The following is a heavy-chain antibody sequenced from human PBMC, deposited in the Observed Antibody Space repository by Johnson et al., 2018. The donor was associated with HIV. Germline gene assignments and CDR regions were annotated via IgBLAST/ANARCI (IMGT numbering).Heavy chain of an antibody. D-gene: IGHD6-13*01. CDR2: IRYDGSNK. V-gene: IGHV3-30*02. J-gene: IGHJ3*02. CDR3: ARGAYSSSWHASDASDI. CDR1: GFTFSSSG. Sequence: VQLVESGGGVVQPGGSLRLSCAASGFTFSSSGMHWVRQAPGKGLEWVAFIRYDGSNKHYADSVKGRFTISRDNSKNSLYLQMNSLRAEDTALYYCARGAYSSSWHASDASDIWGQGTMVTVSS.